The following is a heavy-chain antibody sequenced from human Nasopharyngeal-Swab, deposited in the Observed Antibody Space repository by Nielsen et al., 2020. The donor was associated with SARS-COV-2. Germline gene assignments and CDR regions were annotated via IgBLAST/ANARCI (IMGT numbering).Heavy chain of an antibody. Sequence: GESLKISCVASGFTFSSYEMNWVRQAPGKGLEWLSYISTSGATIHYADSVRGRFTISRDNAKKSLYLQMNSLRAEDTAVYYCARASKGWSWGQGTLVTVSS. CDR3: ARASKGWS. J-gene: IGHJ5*02. D-gene: IGHD6-19*01. V-gene: IGHV3-48*03. CDR2: ISTSGATI. CDR1: GFTFSSYE.